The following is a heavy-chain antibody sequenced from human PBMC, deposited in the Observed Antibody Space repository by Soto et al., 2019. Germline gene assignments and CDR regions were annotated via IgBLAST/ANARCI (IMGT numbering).Heavy chain of an antibody. V-gene: IGHV3-21*01. D-gene: IGHD6-6*01. Sequence: GGSLRLSCAASGFTFSSYSMNWVRQAPGKGLEWVSSISSSSSYIYYADSVKGRFTISRDNAKNSLYLQMNSLRAEDTAVYYCARGSRGLVYYYYYMDVWGKGTTVTVSS. CDR2: ISSSSSYI. J-gene: IGHJ6*03. CDR1: GFTFSSYS. CDR3: ARGSRGLVYYYYYMDV.